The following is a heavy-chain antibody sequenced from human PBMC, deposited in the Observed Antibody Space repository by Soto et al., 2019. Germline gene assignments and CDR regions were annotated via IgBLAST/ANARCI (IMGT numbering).Heavy chain of an antibody. CDR2: INPNSGGT. CDR1: GYTFTGYY. V-gene: IGHV1-2*04. CDR3: ARVGEPSYDSSGYYYGAFDI. J-gene: IGHJ3*02. D-gene: IGHD3-22*01. Sequence: ASVKVSCKASGYTFTGYYMHCVRQAPGQGLEWMGWINPNSGGTNYAQKFQGWVTMTRDTSISTAYMELSRLRSDDTAVYYCARVGEPSYDSSGYYYGAFDIWGQGTMVTVSS.